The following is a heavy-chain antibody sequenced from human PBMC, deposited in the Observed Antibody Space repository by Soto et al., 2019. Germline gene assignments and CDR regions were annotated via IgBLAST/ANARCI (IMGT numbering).Heavy chain of an antibody. Sequence: QVQLQESGPGLVKPSQTLSLTCTVSGGSITNNAYYWSWIRQQPGKVLEWIGFIFHSGSPSYSPSLESRVTISVDASKNQVSLKLTSVTAADTAVYYCASWAGGYSGYVDSWGQGTLVTVSS. CDR1: GGSITNNAYY. CDR2: IFHSGSP. V-gene: IGHV4-31*03. CDR3: ASWAGGYSGYVDS. D-gene: IGHD5-12*01. J-gene: IGHJ4*02.